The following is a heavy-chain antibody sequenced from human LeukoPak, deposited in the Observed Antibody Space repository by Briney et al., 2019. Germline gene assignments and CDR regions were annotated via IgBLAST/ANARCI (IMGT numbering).Heavy chain of an antibody. J-gene: IGHJ6*02. CDR3: GRAMDV. CDR1: GFTFTSYW. Sequence: PGGSLRLSCAASGFTFTSYWMSWVRQAPGKGLEWVANIKQDGSEEYYVDSVKGRFTISRGNAKSSLYLQMNSLRAEDSAVYYCGRAMDVWGQGTTVTVSS. V-gene: IGHV3-7*04. CDR2: IKQDGSEE.